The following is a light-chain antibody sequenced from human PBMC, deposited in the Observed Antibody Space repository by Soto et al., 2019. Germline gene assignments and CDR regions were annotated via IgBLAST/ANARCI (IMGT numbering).Light chain of an antibody. Sequence: DIVMTQSPDSLAVSLGERATINCKSSQSVLYSSNNKNYLAWYQQKPGQPPKLLIYWASTRESGVPDRFSGSGSWTDFTLTISSLQAEDVAVYYCKQYYSTPLTFGGGNKVEIK. CDR1: QSVLYSSNNKNY. V-gene: IGKV4-1*01. J-gene: IGKJ4*01. CDR3: KQYYSTPLT. CDR2: WAS.